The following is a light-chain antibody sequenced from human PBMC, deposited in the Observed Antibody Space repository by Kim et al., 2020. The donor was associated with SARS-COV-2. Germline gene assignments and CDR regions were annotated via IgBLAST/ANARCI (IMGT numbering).Light chain of an antibody. Sequence: DIQMTQSPSSVSASVGDRVTITCRASQGISRWLAWYQQRPDTAPTSLIYAAYTLQSGVPSGFSGSASGTEFILTITNLQPEDFATYYCQQYHAYPLTFGGGTKVDIK. J-gene: IGKJ4*01. V-gene: IGKV1D-16*01. CDR1: QGISRW. CDR2: AAY. CDR3: QQYHAYPLT.